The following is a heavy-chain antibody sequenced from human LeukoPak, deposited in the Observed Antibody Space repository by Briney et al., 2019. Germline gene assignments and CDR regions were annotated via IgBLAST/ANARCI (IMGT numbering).Heavy chain of an antibody. CDR1: GDSISRGGYS. D-gene: IGHD3-3*01. Sequence: SQTLSLTCTLSGDSISRGGYSWRWIGQPPGKGLEWIGYIYHIGYISQSRNIYQKPSLKSRVNISLDTSKNQFSLKLSSVTAADTAVYYCASLLEPGYYYYDGMDVWRQGATVTV. V-gene: IGHV4-30-2*01. CDR2: ISQSRNI. CDR3: ASLLEPGYYYYDGMDV. J-gene: IGHJ6*02.